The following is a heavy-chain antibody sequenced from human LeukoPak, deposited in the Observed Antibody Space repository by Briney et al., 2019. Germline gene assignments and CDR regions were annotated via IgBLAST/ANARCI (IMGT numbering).Heavy chain of an antibody. CDR2: ISSSSSYI. CDR3: ARDPTTVTYNWFDP. D-gene: IGHD4-11*01. Sequence: PGGSLRLSCAASGFTFSSYSMNWVRQAPGKGLEWVSSISSSSSYIYYADSVKGRFTISRDNAKNSLYLQMNSLRAKDTAVYYCARDPTTVTYNWFDPWGQGTLVTVSS. V-gene: IGHV3-21*01. J-gene: IGHJ5*02. CDR1: GFTFSSYS.